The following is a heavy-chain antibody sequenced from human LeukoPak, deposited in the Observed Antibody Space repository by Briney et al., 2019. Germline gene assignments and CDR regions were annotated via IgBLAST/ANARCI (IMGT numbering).Heavy chain of an antibody. Sequence: PGGSLRLSCAASGFTFSTYAMSWVRQAPGKGLEWVSVISASVSNTYSADSVKGQLTISRDNSKDTLYLQMNSLRAEDTAVYYCARHLGDYYLLTGYGYWGQGTLVTVSS. J-gene: IGHJ4*02. CDR3: ARHLGDYYLLTGYGY. CDR2: ISASVSNT. V-gene: IGHV3-23*01. D-gene: IGHD3/OR15-3a*01. CDR1: GFTFSTYA.